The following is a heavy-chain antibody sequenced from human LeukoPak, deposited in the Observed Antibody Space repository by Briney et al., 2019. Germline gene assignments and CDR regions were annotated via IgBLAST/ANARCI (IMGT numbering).Heavy chain of an antibody. CDR2: VSGGGSST. CDR3: AKDLSSGWYGGRYFDY. V-gene: IGHV3-23*01. CDR1: GFTFSNYA. J-gene: IGHJ4*02. Sequence: GGSLRLSCVASGFTFSNYAMNWVRQAPGKGLEWVSGVSGGGSSTYYADSVKGRFTISRDNSKNMLYLQMNSLRAEDTALYYCAKDLSSGWYGGRYFDYWGQGTLVTVSS. D-gene: IGHD6-19*01.